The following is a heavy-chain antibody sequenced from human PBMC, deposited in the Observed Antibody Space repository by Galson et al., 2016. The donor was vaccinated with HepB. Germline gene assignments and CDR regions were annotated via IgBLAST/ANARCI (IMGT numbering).Heavy chain of an antibody. CDR2: ISPDGTKK. CDR1: GFAFSDYG. V-gene: IGHV3-30*03. Sequence: SLRLSCAASGFAFSDYGIHWVRQAPGKGLEWVASISPDGTKKYYADSVTGRFTMSRDSSKDTVYLQMTSLRTEDTATFYCARPAWESAVAFGYWGQGTLVTVSP. D-gene: IGHD3-16*01. J-gene: IGHJ4*02. CDR3: ARPAWESAVAFGY.